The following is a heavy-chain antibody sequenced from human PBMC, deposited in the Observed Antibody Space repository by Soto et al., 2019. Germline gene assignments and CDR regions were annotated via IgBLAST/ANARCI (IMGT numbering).Heavy chain of an antibody. J-gene: IGHJ5*02. V-gene: IGHV2-5*02. CDR2: IYCDDDK. CDR3: VRRPPVRALGGWFDP. D-gene: IGHD2-8*01. CDR1: GFSLSTTGVG. Sequence: QITLKESGPTLVKPTQTLTLTCTFSGFSLSTTGVGVGWIRQPPGKALEWLASIYCDDDKRYSPSLKSRLTITKDTSKNQVALTMTNMDPVDTGTYYCVRRPPVRALGGWFDPWGQGTLVTVSS.